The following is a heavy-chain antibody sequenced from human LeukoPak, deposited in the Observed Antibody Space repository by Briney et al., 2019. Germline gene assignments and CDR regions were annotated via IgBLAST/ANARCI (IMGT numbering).Heavy chain of an antibody. CDR2: IYYTGST. CDR3: ARDAGYCSSSSCGAYFQH. D-gene: IGHD2-2*01. CDR1: GFTFSAYA. Sequence: GSLRLSCSASGFTFSAYAMYWIRQPPGKGLEWIGYIYYTGSTHYNPSLKSRVIISVDTSKNQFSLKLSSATAADTAVYYCARDAGYCSSSSCGAYFQHWGQGTLVTVSS. V-gene: IGHV4-59*01. J-gene: IGHJ1*01.